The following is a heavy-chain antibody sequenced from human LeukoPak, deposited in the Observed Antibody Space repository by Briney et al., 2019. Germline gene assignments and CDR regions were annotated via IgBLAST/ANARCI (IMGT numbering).Heavy chain of an antibody. CDR2: ISGSGGST. D-gene: IGHD6-19*01. Sequence: GGSLRLSCAASGFTFSSYAMSWVRQAPGKGLEWVSAISGSGGSTYYADSVKGRFTISRDNSKNTLYLQMNSLRAEDTAVYYCAERKAGIKQWLVDYWGQGTLVTVSS. CDR1: GFTFSSYA. V-gene: IGHV3-23*01. CDR3: AERKAGIKQWLVDY. J-gene: IGHJ4*02.